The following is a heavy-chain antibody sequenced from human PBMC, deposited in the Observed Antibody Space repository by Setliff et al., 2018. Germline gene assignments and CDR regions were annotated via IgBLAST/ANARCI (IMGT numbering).Heavy chain of an antibody. CDR2: IHHSGKA. V-gene: IGHV4-38-2*01. J-gene: IGHJ5*02. CDR1: GFSISSGYY. CDR3: ARAHTWSLPNDNSGYPGWFDP. Sequence: SETLSLTCAVSGFSISSGYYWGWIRQPPGKGLEWIVNIHHSGKAYYNPSLKSRVTRSVDTSKNRVSLKLSSVTAADTAVYYCARAHTWSLPNDNSGYPGWFDPWGQGTMVTVSS. D-gene: IGHD3-22*01.